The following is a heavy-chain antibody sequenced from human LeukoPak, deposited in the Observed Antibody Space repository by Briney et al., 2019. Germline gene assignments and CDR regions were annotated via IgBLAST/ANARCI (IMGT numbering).Heavy chain of an antibody. J-gene: IGHJ4*02. CDR2: IGAYNGNT. D-gene: IGHD2-15*01. CDR1: GYTFTSYG. V-gene: IGHV1-18*01. CDR3: ARFIPGYCSGGSCLPDSY. Sequence: ASVKVSCKASGYTFTSYGISWVRQAPGQGLEWMGWIGAYNGNTNYAQKLQGRVTMTTDTSTSTAYMELRSLRSDDTAVYYCARFIPGYCSGGSCLPDSYWGQGTLVTVSS.